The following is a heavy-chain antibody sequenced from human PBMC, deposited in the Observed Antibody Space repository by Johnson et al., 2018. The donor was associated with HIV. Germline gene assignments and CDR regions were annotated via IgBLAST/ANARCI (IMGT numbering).Heavy chain of an antibody. CDR2: IRYDGSNK. CDR1: GFTFSSYG. V-gene: IGHV3-30*02. CDR3: AKDWGIAAAGTDAFDI. Sequence: QVQLVESGGGVVQPGRSLRLSCAASGFTFSSYGMHWVRQAPGKGLEWVAVIRYDGSNKYYADSVKGRFTISRDNSKNTLYLQMNSLRAEDTAVYYCAKDWGIAAAGTDAFDIWGQGTMVTVSS. D-gene: IGHD6-13*01. J-gene: IGHJ3*02.